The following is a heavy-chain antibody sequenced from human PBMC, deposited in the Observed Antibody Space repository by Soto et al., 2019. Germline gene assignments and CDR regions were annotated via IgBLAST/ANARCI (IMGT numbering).Heavy chain of an antibody. CDR3: ARQWGTDAFDI. V-gene: IGHV4-59*08. D-gene: IGHD1-1*01. J-gene: IGHJ3*02. CDR2: IYYSGST. Sequence: QVQLQESGPGLVKPSETLSLTCTVSGGSISSYYWSWIRQPPGKGLEWIGYIYYSGSTNYNPSLKSRVTISVDTSKHQFSLNMSSVTAADTAVYYCARQWGTDAFDIWGQGTMVTVSS. CDR1: GGSISSYY.